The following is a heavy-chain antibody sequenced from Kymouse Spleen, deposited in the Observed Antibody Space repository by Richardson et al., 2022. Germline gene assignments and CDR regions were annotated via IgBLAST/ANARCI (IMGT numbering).Heavy chain of an antibody. J-gene: IGHJ6*02. CDR2: INSDGSST. D-gene: IGHD3-10*01. V-gene: IGHV3-74*01. CDR1: GFTFSSYW. CDR3: ARDGDYYGSGSSYYGMDV. Sequence: EVQLVESGGGLVQPGGSLRLSCAASGFTFSSYWMHWVRQAPGKGLVWVSRINSDGSSTSYADSVKGRFTISRDNAKNTLYLQMNSLRAEDTAVYYCARDGDYYGSGSSYYGMDVWGQGTTVTVSS.